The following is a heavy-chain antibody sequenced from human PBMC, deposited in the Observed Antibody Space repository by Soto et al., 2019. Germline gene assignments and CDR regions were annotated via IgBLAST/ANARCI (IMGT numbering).Heavy chain of an antibody. J-gene: IGHJ4*02. D-gene: IGHD4-17*01. CDR2: LYSAGSA. V-gene: IGHV3-66*01. CDR3: AKDPNGDYAGAFDS. CDR1: GFTVSSYR. Sequence: GGSLRLSCAASGFTVSSYRMSWVRQAPGKGLEWVSVLYSAGSADFADSVKGRFTISRDNSRNTLFLHMNSLRADDTAVYYCAKDPNGDYAGAFDSWGQGTLVTVSS.